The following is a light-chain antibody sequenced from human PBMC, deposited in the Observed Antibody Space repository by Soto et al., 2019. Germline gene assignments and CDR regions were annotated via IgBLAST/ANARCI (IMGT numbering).Light chain of an antibody. CDR3: QHYGSSPPMYT. CDR2: GTS. V-gene: IGKV3-20*01. CDR1: QSVSTTY. Sequence: EIVLTQSPGTLSLSPGERATLSCRASQSVSTTYLGWYQQKPGQAPRLLVYGTSRGATGIPDRFSGSGSGTDFTLTISSLEPEDFAVYYCQHYGSSPPMYTFGQGTKLEIK. J-gene: IGKJ2*01.